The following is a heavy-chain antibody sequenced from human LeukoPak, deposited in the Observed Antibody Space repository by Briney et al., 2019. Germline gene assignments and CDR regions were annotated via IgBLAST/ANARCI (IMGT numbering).Heavy chain of an antibody. Sequence: SETLSLTCTVSGGSISSYYWGWVRQPPGKGLEWIGSFYHSGSTYYNSSLKSRLTMSVDPSKNQFSLKLTAVTAADTAVYYCARLGAVLTSVNWFDPWGQGTLVTVSS. J-gene: IGHJ5*02. CDR2: FYHSGST. CDR3: ARLGAVLTSVNWFDP. V-gene: IGHV4-59*04. D-gene: IGHD4-23*01. CDR1: GGSISSYY.